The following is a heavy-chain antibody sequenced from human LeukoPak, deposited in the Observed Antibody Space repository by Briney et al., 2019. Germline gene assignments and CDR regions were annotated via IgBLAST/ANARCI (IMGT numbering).Heavy chain of an antibody. D-gene: IGHD3-10*01. J-gene: IGHJ5*02. CDR3: ARGRVRFDP. CDR1: GGSVNSGNYY. Sequence: SETLSLTCTVSGGSVNSGNYYWSWIRQPPEKGLEWIGYIYYSGSTNYNPSLKSRVTISVDTSKNQFSLKLSSVTAADTAVYYCARGRVRFDPWGQGTLVTVSS. V-gene: IGHV4-61*01. CDR2: IYYSGST.